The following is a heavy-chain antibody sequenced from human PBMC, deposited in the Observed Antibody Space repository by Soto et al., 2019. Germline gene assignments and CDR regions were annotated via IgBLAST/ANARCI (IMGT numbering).Heavy chain of an antibody. CDR3: ARDYGYSISWYWFYP. Sequence: SETLSLTCTVSGGSVSSGSYYWSWIRQPPGKGLEWIGYIYYSGSTNYNPSLKVRVTRSVDTIKNEFSLKLSYLTAGDTAVYYCARDYGYSISWYWFYPWGQGTLVTVSS. CDR2: IYYSGST. V-gene: IGHV4-61*01. J-gene: IGHJ5*02. D-gene: IGHD6-13*01. CDR1: GGSVSSGSYY.